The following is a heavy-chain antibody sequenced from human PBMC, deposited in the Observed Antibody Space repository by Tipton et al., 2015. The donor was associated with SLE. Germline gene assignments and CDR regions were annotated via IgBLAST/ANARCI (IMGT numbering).Heavy chain of an antibody. V-gene: IGHV3-53*04. CDR3: ARASGEGEGYYFDC. CDR1: GFTVSSNY. J-gene: IGHJ4*02. CDR2: LYSGGST. D-gene: IGHD7-27*01. Sequence: QLVQSGGGLVQPGGSLRLSCAASGFTVSSNYMSWVRQAPGKGLEWVSVLYSGGSTYYADSVKGRFTISRHNSKNTLYLQMNRLRPEDTAVYYCARASGEGEGYYFDCWGQGTLVTVSS.